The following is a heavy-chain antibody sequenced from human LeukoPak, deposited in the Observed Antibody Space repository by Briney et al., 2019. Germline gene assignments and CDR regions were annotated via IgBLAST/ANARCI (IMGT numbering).Heavy chain of an antibody. J-gene: IGHJ1*01. Sequence: ASAKVSCKASGYTFTGYYMHWVRQAPGQGLEWMGWINPNSGGTNYAQKFQGRVTMTRDTSISTAYMELSRLRYDDTAVYYCARGRVVGAKEDFQHWGQGTLVTVSS. V-gene: IGHV1-2*02. CDR2: INPNSGGT. CDR1: GYTFTGYY. CDR3: ARGRVVGAKEDFQH. D-gene: IGHD1-26*01.